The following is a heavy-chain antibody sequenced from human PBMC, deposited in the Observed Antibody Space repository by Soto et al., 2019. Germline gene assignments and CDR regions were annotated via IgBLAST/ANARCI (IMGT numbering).Heavy chain of an antibody. D-gene: IGHD5-12*01. CDR2: ISSSSSYI. V-gene: IGHV3-21*01. Sequence: TVSCSASGLTFNSYSINCVRQAQGKGLEWVSSISSSSSYIYYADSVKGRFTISRDNAKNSLYLQMNSLRAEDTAVYYCARDRATYFDYWGQGTLVTVSS. CDR1: GLTFNSYS. J-gene: IGHJ4*02. CDR3: ARDRATYFDY.